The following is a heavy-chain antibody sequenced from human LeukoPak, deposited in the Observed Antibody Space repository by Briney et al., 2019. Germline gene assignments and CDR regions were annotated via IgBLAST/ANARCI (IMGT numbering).Heavy chain of an antibody. CDR3: ARENGDYDAFDI. V-gene: IGHV1-46*01. D-gene: IGHD4-17*01. Sequence: ASVKVSCKASGYTFTSYYMHWVRQAPGQGLEWMGIISPSGGSTSYAQKFQGRVTMTRDTSTSTVYMELSSLRSEDTAVYYCARENGDYDAFDIWGQGTMVTVSS. CDR2: ISPSGGST. J-gene: IGHJ3*02. CDR1: GYTFTSYY.